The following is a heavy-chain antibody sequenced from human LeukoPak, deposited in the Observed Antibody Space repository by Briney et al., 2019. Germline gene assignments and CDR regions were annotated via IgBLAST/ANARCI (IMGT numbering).Heavy chain of an antibody. CDR1: GFTFDDYA. Sequence: GRSLRLSCAASGFTFDDYAMHWVRQAPGKGLEWVSGISWNSGSIGYADSVKGRFTISRDNAKNSLYLQMNSLRAEDTALYYCVKDQKAVAGFFDYWGQGTLVTVSS. CDR3: VKDQKAVAGFFDY. D-gene: IGHD6-19*01. CDR2: ISWNSGSI. J-gene: IGHJ4*02. V-gene: IGHV3-9*01.